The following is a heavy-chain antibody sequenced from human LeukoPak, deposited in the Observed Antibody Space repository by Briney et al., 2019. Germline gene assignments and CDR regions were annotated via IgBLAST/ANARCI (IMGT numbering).Heavy chain of an antibody. CDR1: GFTFSSYG. Sequence: GGSLRLSCAASGFTFSSYGMHWVRQAPGKGLEWVAVIWYGGSNKYYADSVKGRFTISRDNSKNTLYLQMNSLRAEDTAVYYCARDVPVYCSGSSCYSSPFDYWGQGTLVTVSS. CDR2: IWYGGSNK. V-gene: IGHV3-33*01. CDR3: ARDVPVYCSGSSCYSSPFDY. J-gene: IGHJ4*02. D-gene: IGHD2-15*01.